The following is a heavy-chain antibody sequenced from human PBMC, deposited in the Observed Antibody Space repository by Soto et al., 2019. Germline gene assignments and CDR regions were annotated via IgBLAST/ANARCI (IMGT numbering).Heavy chain of an antibody. Sequence: ASVKVSCKASGYTFTSYAMHWVRQAPGQRLEWMVWINSGNGNTKYSQKFQGRITITRDTSASTAYMELSSLRSEDTAVYYCASSVRGMVYALQGIAVAAKEYGMGVWGKGNRVTVCS. CDR3: ASSVRGMVYALQGIAVAAKEYGMGV. CDR1: GYTFTSYA. CDR2: INSGNGNT. D-gene: IGHD6-19*01. J-gene: IGHJ6*04. V-gene: IGHV1-3*01.